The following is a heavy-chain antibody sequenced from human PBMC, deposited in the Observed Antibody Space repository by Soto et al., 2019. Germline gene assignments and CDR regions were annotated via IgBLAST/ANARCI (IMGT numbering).Heavy chain of an antibody. CDR3: ARGGWQLDGRNYFAY. CDR2: IWYDGSNK. V-gene: IGHV3-33*01. CDR1: GFTFSSYG. D-gene: IGHD6-13*01. Sequence: QVQLVESGGGVVQPGRSLRLSCAASGFTFSSYGMHWVRQAPGKGLEWVAVIWYDGSNKYYADSVKGRFTISRDNSKNTLYLQMNSLRAEDTAVYYCARGGWQLDGRNYFAYWGQGALVTVSS. J-gene: IGHJ4*02.